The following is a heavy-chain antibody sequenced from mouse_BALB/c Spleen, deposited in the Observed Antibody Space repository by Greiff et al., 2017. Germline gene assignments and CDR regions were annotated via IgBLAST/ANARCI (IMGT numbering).Heavy chain of an antibody. D-gene: IGHD2-4*01. Sequence: VQGVESGAELAKPGASVKMSCKASGYTFTSYWMHWVKQRPGQGLEWIGYINPSTGYTEYNQKFKDKATLTADKSSSTAYMQLSSLTSEDSAVYYCARYDYDWFAYWGQGTLVTVSA. J-gene: IGHJ3*01. V-gene: IGHV1-7*01. CDR2: INPSTGYT. CDR1: GYTFTSYW. CDR3: ARYDYDWFAY.